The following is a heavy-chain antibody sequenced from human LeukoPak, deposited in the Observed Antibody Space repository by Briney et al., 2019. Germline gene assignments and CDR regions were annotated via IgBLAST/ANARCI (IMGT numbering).Heavy chain of an antibody. D-gene: IGHD6-13*01. CDR1: GFTFSSYW. Sequence: PGGSLRLSCAASGFTFSSYWMTWVRQAPGKGLEWVANIKEDGSEKYYVDSVKGRFTISRDNANNSLYLQMNSLRAEDTAVSYCARASYSSNWYWFDPWGQGTLVTVSS. V-gene: IGHV3-7*04. J-gene: IGHJ5*02. CDR3: ARASYSSNWYWFDP. CDR2: IKEDGSEK.